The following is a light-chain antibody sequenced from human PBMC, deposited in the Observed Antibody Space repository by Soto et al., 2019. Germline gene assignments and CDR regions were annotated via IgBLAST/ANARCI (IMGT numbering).Light chain of an antibody. CDR2: GAS. Sequence: EIVMTQSPATLSVSPGERATLSCRASQSVSSNLAWYQQRPGQAPRLLIYGASTRATGIPARFSGRGSGTDFTPTNSSLQSEDFAVYYCQHYNNWPRTFGHGTKVEIK. V-gene: IGKV3-15*01. CDR1: QSVSSN. CDR3: QHYNNWPRT. J-gene: IGKJ1*01.